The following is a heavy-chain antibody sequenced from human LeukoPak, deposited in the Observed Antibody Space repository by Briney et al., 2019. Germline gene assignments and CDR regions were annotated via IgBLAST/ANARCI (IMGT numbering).Heavy chain of an antibody. CDR1: GFTFSNAW. J-gene: IGHJ4*02. CDR2: ISYDGSNK. Sequence: PGGSLRLSCAASGFTFSNAWMSWVRPAPGKGRGWGAVISYDGSNKYYADSVKARFTISRDNSKNTLYLQMNSLRAEDTAVYYCAREDILTLGIDYWGQGTLSPSPQ. CDR3: AREDILTLGIDY. D-gene: IGHD3-9*01. V-gene: IGHV3-30*03.